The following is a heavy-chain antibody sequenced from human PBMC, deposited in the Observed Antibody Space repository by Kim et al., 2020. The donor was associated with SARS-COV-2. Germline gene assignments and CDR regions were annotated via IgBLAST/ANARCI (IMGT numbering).Heavy chain of an antibody. CDR2: ISSSGSTI. V-gene: IGHV3-48*03. CDR1: GFTFSSYE. D-gene: IGHD6-19*01. CDR3: ARVRAVAGYSDY. Sequence: GGSLRLSCAASGFTFSSYEMNWVRQAPGKGLEWVSYISSSGSTIYYADSVKGRFTISRDNAKNSLYLQMNSLRAEDTAVYYCARVRAVAGYSDYWGQGTLVTVSS. J-gene: IGHJ4*02.